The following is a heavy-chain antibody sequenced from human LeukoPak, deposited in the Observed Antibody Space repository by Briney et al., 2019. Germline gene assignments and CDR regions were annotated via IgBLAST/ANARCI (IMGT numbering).Heavy chain of an antibody. CDR3: ARDRSNSPY. Sequence: GGSLRLSCAASGLTFSSYSMNWVRQAPGKGLEWVSYISSSSSTIYYADSVKGRFTISRDNAKNSLYLQMNSLRAEDTAVYYCARDRSNSPYWGQGTLVTVSS. V-gene: IGHV3-48*04. CDR1: GLTFSSYS. D-gene: IGHD4-23*01. CDR2: ISSSSSTI. J-gene: IGHJ4*02.